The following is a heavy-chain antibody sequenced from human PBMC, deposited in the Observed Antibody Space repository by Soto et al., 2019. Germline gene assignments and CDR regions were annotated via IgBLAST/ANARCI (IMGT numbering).Heavy chain of an antibody. Sequence: EVQLVQSGAEVKKPGESLKISCKGSGYSFTSFWIVWVRQMPGKGLEWMGIIYPGNSDTRYSPSFQGQVTMSADKSTSAAYLQWSSLKASDTAMYYCPRTASTSSSFDYWGQGTLVTVSS. D-gene: IGHD6-6*01. J-gene: IGHJ4*02. CDR2: IYPGNSDT. CDR3: PRTASTSSSFDY. CDR1: GYSFTSFW. V-gene: IGHV5-51*01.